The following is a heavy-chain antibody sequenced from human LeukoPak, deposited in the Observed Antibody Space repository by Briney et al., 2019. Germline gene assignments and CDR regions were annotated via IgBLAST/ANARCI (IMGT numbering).Heavy chain of an antibody. D-gene: IGHD6-13*01. CDR3: ARAYSRGTYTWAGYFQH. V-gene: IGHV4-59*12. CDR2: LFYSGST. Sequence: SETLSLTCTVSGGYISSYYWSWIRQPPGEGLEWIGYLFYSGSTNYNPSLKSRVTISVDTSKNQFSLKLSSVTAADTAVYYCARAYSRGTYTWAGYFQHWGQGTLVTVSS. J-gene: IGHJ1*01. CDR1: GGYISSYY.